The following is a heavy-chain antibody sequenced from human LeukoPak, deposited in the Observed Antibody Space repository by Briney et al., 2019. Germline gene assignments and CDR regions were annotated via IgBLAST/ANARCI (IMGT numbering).Heavy chain of an antibody. D-gene: IGHD4-17*01. CDR3: AKVKTTVTPRFDP. V-gene: IGHV3-74*01. J-gene: IGHJ5*02. CDR2: ISSDESST. CDR1: GFTFSDYW. Sequence: PGGSLRLSCAASGFTFSDYWMHWVRQSPGKGLVWVSRISSDESSTSYADSVKGRFTISRDNSKNTLYLQMNSLRAEDTAVYYCAKVKTTVTPRFDPWGQGTLVTVSS.